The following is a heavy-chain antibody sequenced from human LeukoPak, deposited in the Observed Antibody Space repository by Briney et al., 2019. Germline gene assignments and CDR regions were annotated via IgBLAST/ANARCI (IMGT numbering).Heavy chain of an antibody. CDR2: IYYSGST. CDR1: GGSISSYY. D-gene: IGHD4-17*01. V-gene: IGHV4-59*01. J-gene: IGHJ2*01. CDR3: ATTVTSYFDL. Sequence: SETLSLTCTVSGGSISSYYWSWIRQPPGKGLEWIGYIYYSGSTNYNPSLKSRVTISVDTSKNQFSLKLSSVMAADPAVYYCATTVTSYFDLWGRGTLVTVSS.